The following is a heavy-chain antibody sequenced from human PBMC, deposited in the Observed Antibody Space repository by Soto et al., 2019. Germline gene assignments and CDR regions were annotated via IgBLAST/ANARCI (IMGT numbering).Heavy chain of an antibody. V-gene: IGHV3-30-3*01. CDR1: GFTFSIYA. J-gene: IGHJ4*02. CDR2: MSYDGSNK. D-gene: IGHD6-13*01. Sequence: QVQLVESGGGVVQPGRSLRLSCAASGFTFSIYAMHWVRQTPGTGLECVAIMSYDGSNKYYADSVKGRFTISRDNSKNTLYLQMNSLRAEDTAVYYCARDQTGITTAGGGRIDYWGQGTVVTVSS. CDR3: ARDQTGITTAGGGRIDY.